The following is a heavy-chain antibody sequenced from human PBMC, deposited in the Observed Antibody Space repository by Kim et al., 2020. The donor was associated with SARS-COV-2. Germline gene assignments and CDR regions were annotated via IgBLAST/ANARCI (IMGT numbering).Heavy chain of an antibody. V-gene: IGHV3-48*03. J-gene: IGHJ5*02. CDR2: ISSSGSTI. CDR1: GFTFSSYE. Sequence: GGSLRLSCAASGFTFSSYEMNWVRQAPGKGLEWVSYISSSGSTIYYADSVKGRFTISRDNAKNSLYLQMNSLRAEDTAVYYCAREGKEATFFWSGYENWFDPWGQGTLVTVSS. CDR3: AREGKEATFFWSGYENWFDP. D-gene: IGHD3-3*01.